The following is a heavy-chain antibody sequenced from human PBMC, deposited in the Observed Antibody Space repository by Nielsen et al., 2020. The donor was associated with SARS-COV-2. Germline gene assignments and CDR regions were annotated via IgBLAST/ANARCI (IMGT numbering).Heavy chain of an antibody. V-gene: IGHV4-59*13. D-gene: IGHD6-13*01. Sequence: GSLRLSCTVSGGSISSYYWSWIRQPPGKGLEWIGYIYYSGSTNYNPSLKSRVTISVDTSKNQFSLKLSSVTAADTAVYYCARGREGYSSSWYFDYWGQGTLVTVSS. J-gene: IGHJ4*02. CDR1: GGSISSYY. CDR3: ARGREGYSSSWYFDY. CDR2: IYYSGST.